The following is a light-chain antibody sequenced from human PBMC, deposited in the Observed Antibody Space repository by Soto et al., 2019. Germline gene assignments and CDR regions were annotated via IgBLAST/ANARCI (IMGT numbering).Light chain of an antibody. J-gene: IGKJ1*01. CDR2: GAS. CDR1: QSVSNY. Sequence: EIVLTQSPGTLSLSPGERATLSCRASQSVSNYLAWYQQKPGQAPRLLIYGASSRATGIPDRFSGSGSGTDFTITISRLEPEDFAVYCCQQYGTFRTFGQGTKVEIK. V-gene: IGKV3-20*01. CDR3: QQYGTFRT.